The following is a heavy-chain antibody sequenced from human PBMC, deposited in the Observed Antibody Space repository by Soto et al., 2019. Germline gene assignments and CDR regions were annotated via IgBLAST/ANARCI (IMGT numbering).Heavy chain of an antibody. V-gene: IGHV3-7*01. CDR2: IKQDGSEK. D-gene: IGHD3-22*01. CDR3: ARDAMIVDSTKIDY. CDR1: GFTFSSYW. J-gene: IGHJ4*02. Sequence: AGGSLRLSCAASGFTFSSYWMSWVRQAPGKGLEWVANIKQDGSEKYYVDSVKGRFTISRDNAKNSLYLQMNSLRAEDTAVYYCARDAMIVDSTKIDYWGQGTLVTVSS.